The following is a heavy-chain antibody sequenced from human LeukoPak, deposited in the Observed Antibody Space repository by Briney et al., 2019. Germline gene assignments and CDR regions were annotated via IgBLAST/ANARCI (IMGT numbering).Heavy chain of an antibody. J-gene: IGHJ5*02. CDR1: GYTFTGYY. D-gene: IGHD6-13*01. CDR3: ARTREYSSSWYFPPFDP. V-gene: IGHV1-2*02. Sequence: ASVKVSCKASGYTFTGYYMNWVRQAPGQGLEWMGWINPNSGRTNYAQNFQGRVTMTRDPSISTAYMELSGLTSNDTAVYYCARTREYSSSWYFPPFDPWGQGTPVTVSS. CDR2: INPNSGRT.